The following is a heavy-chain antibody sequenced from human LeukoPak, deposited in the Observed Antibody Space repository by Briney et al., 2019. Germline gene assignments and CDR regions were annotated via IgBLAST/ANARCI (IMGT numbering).Heavy chain of an antibody. CDR2: ILVGSGDT. CDR3: ARDLGHCSSTSCSEIDY. J-gene: IGHJ4*02. Sequence: RRASVRVSCMASRFTFTSSGMQWVRQARGQRVEWVGWILVGSGDTNYAQKFPERVTITRDMSTSTAYMELSNLRSEDTAVYYCARDLGHCSSTSCSEIDYWGQGTLVTVSS. D-gene: IGHD2-2*01. V-gene: IGHV1-58*02. CDR1: RFTFTSSG.